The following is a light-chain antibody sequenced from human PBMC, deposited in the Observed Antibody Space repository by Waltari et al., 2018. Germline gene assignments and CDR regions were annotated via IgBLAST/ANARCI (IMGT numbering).Light chain of an antibody. J-gene: IGLJ3*02. Sequence: QVVLTQPPSVSASLGASVKLTCTLASGHNTYAIAWHQQQAEKGPQFLMKVKSDGSHTRGDGIPDRFSGSSSGAERYLTISNLQPEDEADYYCQTWATGIFWLFGGGTKLTVL. CDR1: SGHNTYA. CDR2: VKSDGSH. V-gene: IGLV4-69*01. CDR3: QTWATGIFWL.